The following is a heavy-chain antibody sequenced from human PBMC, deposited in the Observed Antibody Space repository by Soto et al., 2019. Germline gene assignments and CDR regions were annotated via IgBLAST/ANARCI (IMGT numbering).Heavy chain of an antibody. CDR1: GFTFSSYG. J-gene: IGHJ4*02. V-gene: IGHV3-30*18. CDR2: ISYDGSNK. CDR3: AKDGFSVGGYCTNGVCYSVDY. Sequence: QVQLVESGGGVVQPGRSLRLSCAASGFTFSSYGMHWVRQAPGKGPEWVAVISYDGSNKYYADSVKGRFTISRDNSKNTLYLQMNSLRADDTAVYYCAKDGFSVGGYCTNGVCYSVDYRGQGTLVTVSS. D-gene: IGHD2-8*01.